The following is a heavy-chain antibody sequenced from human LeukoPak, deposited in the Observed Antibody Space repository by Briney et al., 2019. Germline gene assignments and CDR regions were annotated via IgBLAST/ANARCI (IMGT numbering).Heavy chain of an antibody. Sequence: SQTLSLTCTVSGGSISSGSYYWSWIRQPAGKGLEWIGRIYTSGSTNYNPSLKSRVTISVDTSKNQFSLKLSSVTAADTAVYYCARDGIYVEFLGFDPWGQGTLVTVSS. CDR1: GGSISSGSYY. CDR3: ARDGIYVEFLGFDP. D-gene: IGHD3-3*01. CDR2: IYTSGST. V-gene: IGHV4-61*02. J-gene: IGHJ5*02.